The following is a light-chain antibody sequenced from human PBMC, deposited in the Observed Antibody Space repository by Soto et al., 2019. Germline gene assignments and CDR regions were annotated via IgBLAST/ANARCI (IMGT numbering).Light chain of an antibody. J-gene: IGLJ2*01. V-gene: IGLV1-40*01. CDR1: SSNIGAGYD. Sequence: QAVVTQPPSVSGAPGQRVTISCTGSSSNIGAGYDVHWYQQLPGTAPKLLIYGNSNGPSGVPDRFSGSKSGTSASLAITGLQAEDEADYYCQSYDSSLSVVFGGGTKLTVL. CDR2: GNS. CDR3: QSYDSSLSVV.